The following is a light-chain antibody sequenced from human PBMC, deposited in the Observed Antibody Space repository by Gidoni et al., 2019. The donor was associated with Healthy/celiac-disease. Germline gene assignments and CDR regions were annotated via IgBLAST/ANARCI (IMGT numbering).Light chain of an antibody. J-gene: IGLJ2*01. Sequence: QSALTQPASVSGSPGQSITISCTGTSSDVGGYNYVSWYQQHPGKAPKLMIYDVSNRPSGVSTRFSGSKSGHTAALTISGLLAEDEADHHCSSYTSSSTPVVFGGGTKLTVL. CDR3: SSYTSSSTPVV. V-gene: IGLV2-14*01. CDR2: DVS. CDR1: SSDVGGYNY.